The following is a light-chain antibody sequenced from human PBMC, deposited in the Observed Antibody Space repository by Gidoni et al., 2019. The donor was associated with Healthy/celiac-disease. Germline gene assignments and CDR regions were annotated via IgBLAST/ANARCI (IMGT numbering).Light chain of an antibody. J-gene: IGKJ1*01. V-gene: IGKV1-39*01. CDR1: QSISSY. CDR3: QQSYSTPWT. Sequence: DIQMTQSPSSLSASVGDRVTITCRASQSISSYLNWYQQKPGKAPKLLIYAASSLQSGVPSRFSGSGSGTDFTLTISSLQPEDFATCYWQQSYSTPWTFGQXTKVEIK. CDR2: AAS.